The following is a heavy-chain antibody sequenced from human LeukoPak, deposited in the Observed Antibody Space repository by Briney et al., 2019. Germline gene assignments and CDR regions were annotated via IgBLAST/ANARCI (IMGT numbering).Heavy chain of an antibody. Sequence: ASVKVSCKASGYTFTGYYMHWVRQAPGQGLEWMGWINPNSGGTNYAQKFQGRVTMARDTSISTAYMELSRLRSDDTAVYYCARGDYGDYVNCFDYWGQGTLVTVSS. V-gene: IGHV1-2*02. CDR1: GYTFTGYY. CDR2: INPNSGGT. D-gene: IGHD4-17*01. CDR3: ARGDYGDYVNCFDY. J-gene: IGHJ4*02.